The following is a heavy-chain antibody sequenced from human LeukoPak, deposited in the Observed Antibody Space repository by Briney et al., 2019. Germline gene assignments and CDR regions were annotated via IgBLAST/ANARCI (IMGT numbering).Heavy chain of an antibody. J-gene: IGHJ4*02. CDR1: GHSISSTYY. V-gene: IGHV4-38-2*01. Sequence: SETLSLTCAVSGHSISSTYYWGWIRQPPGKGLEWIGSIYRSGTTYYNPSLKSRVTISIDTSKNQFSLSQRSVTAADAAVYYCSAERAGIIIDYWGQGTLVTVSS. CDR2: IYRSGTT. D-gene: IGHD6-13*01. CDR3: SAERAGIIIDY.